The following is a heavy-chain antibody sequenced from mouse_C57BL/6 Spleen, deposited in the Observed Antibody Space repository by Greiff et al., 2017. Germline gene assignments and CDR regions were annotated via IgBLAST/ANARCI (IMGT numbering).Heavy chain of an antibody. CDR3: AKFRSEVAYYFGY. CDR2: IYPGDGDT. CDR1: GYAFSSYW. Sequence: VQLQQSGAELVKPGASVKISCKASGYAFSSYWMNWVKQRPGKGLEWIGQIYPGDGDTNYNGKFKGKATLTADKSSITAYMQLSSLTSEDSAVYVCAKFRSEVAYYFGYWGQGTTLTVSS. D-gene: IGHD1-1*01. V-gene: IGHV1-80*01. J-gene: IGHJ2*01.